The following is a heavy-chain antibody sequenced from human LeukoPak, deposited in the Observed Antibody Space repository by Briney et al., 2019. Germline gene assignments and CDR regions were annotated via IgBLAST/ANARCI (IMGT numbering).Heavy chain of an antibody. Sequence: GGSLRLSCAASGFTFSTYCMSCGRQAPGKGLEWVSKINHDGGENYYVDSGMGRFTISRDNSKNSLYLQRNSLIAKVTSVYYCAREKMLPWGQGTLVTVSS. CDR1: GFTFSTYC. J-gene: IGHJ4*02. CDR2: INHDGGEN. D-gene: IGHD3-10*02. CDR3: AREKMLP. V-gene: IGHV3-7*01.